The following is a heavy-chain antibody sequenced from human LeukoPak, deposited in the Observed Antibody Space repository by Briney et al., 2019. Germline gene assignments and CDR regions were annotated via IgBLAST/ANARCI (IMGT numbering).Heavy chain of an antibody. V-gene: IGHV4-59*01. CDR3: ARDRPGDWFDP. J-gene: IGHJ5*02. CDR2: IYYSGST. CDR1: GGSISSYY. Sequence: SETLSLTCTVSGGSISSYYWSWIRQPPGKGLEWIGYIYYSGSTNYNPSLKSRVTISIDTSKNQFSLKLSSVTAADTAVYYCARDRPGDWFDPWGQGTLVTVSP.